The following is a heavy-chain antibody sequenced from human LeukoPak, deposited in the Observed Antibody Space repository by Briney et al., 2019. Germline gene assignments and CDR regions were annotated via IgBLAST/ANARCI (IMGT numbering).Heavy chain of an antibody. V-gene: IGHV4-34*01. CDR2: INHSGST. CDR3: ARFSGSFKTYYFDY. CDR1: GGSFSGYY. D-gene: IGHD1-26*01. Sequence: SETLSLICAVYGGSFSGYYWSWIRQPPGKGLEWIGEINHSGSTNYNPSLKSRVTISVDTSKNQFSLKLSSVTAADTAVYYCARFSGSFKTYYFDYWGQGTLVTVSS. J-gene: IGHJ4*02.